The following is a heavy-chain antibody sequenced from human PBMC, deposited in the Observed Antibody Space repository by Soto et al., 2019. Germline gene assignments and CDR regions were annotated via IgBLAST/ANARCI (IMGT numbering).Heavy chain of an antibody. CDR2: IYYSGST. V-gene: IGHV4-59*01. J-gene: IGHJ4*02. D-gene: IGHD3-10*01. Sequence: SETLSLTCTVSGGSISSYYWSWIRQPPGKGLEWIGYIYYSGSTNYNPSLKSRVTISVGTSKNQFSLKLSSVTAADTAVYYCAREAGSYDCWGQGTLVTVSS. CDR3: AREAGSYDC. CDR1: GGSISSYY.